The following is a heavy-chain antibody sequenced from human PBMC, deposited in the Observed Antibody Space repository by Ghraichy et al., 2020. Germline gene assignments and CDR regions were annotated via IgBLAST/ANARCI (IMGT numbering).Heavy chain of an antibody. CDR1: GGSISSGGYY. D-gene: IGHD6-13*01. CDR2: IYYSGST. J-gene: IGHJ6*02. V-gene: IGHV4-31*03. CDR3: ARVGSSSWSFGMDV. Sequence: SQTLSLTCTVSGGSISSGGYYWSWIRQHPGKGLEWIGYIYYSGSTYYNPSLKSRVTISVDTSKNQFSLKLSSVTAADTAVYYCARVGSSSWSFGMDVWGQGTTVTVSS.